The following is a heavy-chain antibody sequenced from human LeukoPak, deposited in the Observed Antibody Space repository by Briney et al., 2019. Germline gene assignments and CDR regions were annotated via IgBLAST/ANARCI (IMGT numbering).Heavy chain of an antibody. CDR2: IRYDGSNK. Sequence: PGGSLRLSCAASGFTFSSYGMHWVRQAPGKGLEWVAFIRYDGSNKYYADSVKGRFTISRDNSKNTLYLQMNSLRAEDTAVYYCAKGEDIAVVVAATQLGYFDYWGQGTLVTVSS. CDR1: GFTFSSYG. CDR3: AKGEDIAVVVAATQLGYFDY. D-gene: IGHD2-15*01. V-gene: IGHV3-30*02. J-gene: IGHJ4*02.